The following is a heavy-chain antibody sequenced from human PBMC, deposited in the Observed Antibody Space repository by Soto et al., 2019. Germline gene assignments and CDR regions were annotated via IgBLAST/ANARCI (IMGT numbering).Heavy chain of an antibody. CDR3: AKDHSPLPFLEWLPKVSPFDY. CDR1: GFTFSSYA. D-gene: IGHD3-3*01. V-gene: IGHV3-23*01. CDR2: ISGSGGST. Sequence: EVQLLESGGGLVQPGGSLRLSCAASGFTFSSYAMSWVRQAPGKGLEWVSAISGSGGSTYYADSVKGRFTISRDNSKNTLYLQMNSLRAEDTAVYYCAKDHSPLPFLEWLPKVSPFDYWGQGTLVTVSS. J-gene: IGHJ4*02.